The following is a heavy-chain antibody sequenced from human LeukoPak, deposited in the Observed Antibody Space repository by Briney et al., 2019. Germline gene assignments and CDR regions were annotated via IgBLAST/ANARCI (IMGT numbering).Heavy chain of an antibody. D-gene: IGHD3-10*01. CDR2: ISGTSSYM. CDR1: GFNFRDYS. J-gene: IGHJ5*02. Sequence: GSLRLSCVAYGFNFRDYSMNWVRPAPGKGLDWVSGISGTSSYMYYGDSVKGRFTVSRDNAKNSLYLQMESLRVEDTAVYYYARDLHYYGSGPWGQGTLVTVSS. V-gene: IGHV3-21*01. CDR3: ARDLHYYGSGP.